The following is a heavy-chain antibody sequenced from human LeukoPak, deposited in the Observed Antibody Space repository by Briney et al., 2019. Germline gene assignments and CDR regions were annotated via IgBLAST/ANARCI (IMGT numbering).Heavy chain of an antibody. CDR3: ARVRGYYDSGSRQAFDM. CDR1: KFTFNNYW. J-gene: IGHJ3*02. D-gene: IGHD3-10*01. V-gene: IGHV3-7*01. Sequence: GGSLSLSCAASKFTFNNYWMSWVRQAPGKGLEWVANINQDGSERYYVDSVKGRFSISRDNAKNSLHLQMNSLRAEDTAVYYCARVRGYYDSGSRQAFDMWGQGTMVTVSS. CDR2: INQDGSER.